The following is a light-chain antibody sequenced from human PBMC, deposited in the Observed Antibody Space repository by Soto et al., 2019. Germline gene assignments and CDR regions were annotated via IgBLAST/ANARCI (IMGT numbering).Light chain of an antibody. CDR3: MQVLHTPFS. CDR2: LRS. Sequence: DIVMTQSPPSLSVTPGEPASISCRSSQSLLHSDGYTYVDWYVQRPGQSPQLLIYLRSNRASGVPDRLSGSGSGTDFTLKISKVESEDVGIYYCMQVLHTPFSFGPGTKVDFK. J-gene: IGKJ3*01. V-gene: IGKV2-28*01. CDR1: QSLLHSDGYTY.